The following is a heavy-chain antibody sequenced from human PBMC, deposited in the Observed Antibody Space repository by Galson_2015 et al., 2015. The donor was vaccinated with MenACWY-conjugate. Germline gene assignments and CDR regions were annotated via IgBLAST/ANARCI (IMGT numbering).Heavy chain of an antibody. Sequence: SLRLSCAASGFTFSSYGMHWVRQAPGKGLEWVAIISYDGSNKYYADSVKGRFTIFRDNSKNTLYLQMNSLRAEDTAVYYCANARGNYWGQGTLVTVSS. CDR2: ISYDGSNK. D-gene: IGHD3-16*01. CDR1: GFTFSSYG. CDR3: ANARGNY. J-gene: IGHJ4*02. V-gene: IGHV3-30*18.